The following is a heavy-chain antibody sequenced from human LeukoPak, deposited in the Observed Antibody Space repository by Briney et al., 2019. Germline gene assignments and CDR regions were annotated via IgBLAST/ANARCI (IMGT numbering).Heavy chain of an antibody. D-gene: IGHD5-12*01. CDR3: ARDLRPFSGYDNLAFDI. J-gene: IGHJ3*02. Sequence: GGSLRLSCAASGFTLSRYSMNWVRQAPGKGLEWVSFISTSSSYIYYTDSVKGRFTISRDNAKSSLYLQMNSLRAEDTAVYYCARDLRPFSGYDNLAFDIWGQGTMVTVSS. V-gene: IGHV3-21*01. CDR1: GFTLSRYS. CDR2: ISTSSSYI.